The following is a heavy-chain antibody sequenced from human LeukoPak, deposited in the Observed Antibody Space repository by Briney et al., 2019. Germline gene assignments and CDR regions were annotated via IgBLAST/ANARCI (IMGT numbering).Heavy chain of an antibody. J-gene: IGHJ5*02. V-gene: IGHV3-21*01. CDR2: ITSSSTYI. Sequence: GRSLRLSCAVSGCTFSSYTMYWVLQAPGKGLEWVSSITSSSTYIYYADSVKGRFTISRDNAKNSLYLQMNSLRAEDTAMYYCARDLTVTSTCWFDRWGQGTLVTVSS. D-gene: IGHD4-11*01. CDR1: GCTFSSYT. CDR3: ARDLTVTSTCWFDR.